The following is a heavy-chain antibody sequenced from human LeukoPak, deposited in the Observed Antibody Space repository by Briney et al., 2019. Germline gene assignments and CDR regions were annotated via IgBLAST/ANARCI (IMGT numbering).Heavy chain of an antibody. Sequence: GRSLRLSCAASGFTFSNYGMHWVRQAPGKGLEWVAVISYDGSNKYYVDSVKGRFTISRDNSKNTLYLQMSSLRAEDTAIYYCAKDRVGSRGPYYFDYWGQGTLVTVSS. CDR3: AKDRVGSRGPYYFDY. V-gene: IGHV3-30*18. CDR2: ISYDGSNK. D-gene: IGHD3-10*01. CDR1: GFTFSNYG. J-gene: IGHJ4*02.